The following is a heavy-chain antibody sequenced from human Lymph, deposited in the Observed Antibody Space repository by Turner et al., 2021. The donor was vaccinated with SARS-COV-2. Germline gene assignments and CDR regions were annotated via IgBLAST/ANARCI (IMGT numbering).Heavy chain of an antibody. V-gene: IGHV3-30*04. D-gene: IGHD3-22*01. J-gene: IGHJ4*02. Sequence: QGRLGEFGGRVVQPGRYLRLPCAASGFTFSSYAMHWVRQAPGKGLEWVALISYDGSDKYYADSVKGRFTFSRDNSKNTLYLQMNSLRAEDTAVYYCARDRDSSGWVDYWGQGTLVTVSS. CDR2: ISYDGSDK. CDR3: ARDRDSSGWVDY. CDR1: GFTFSSYA.